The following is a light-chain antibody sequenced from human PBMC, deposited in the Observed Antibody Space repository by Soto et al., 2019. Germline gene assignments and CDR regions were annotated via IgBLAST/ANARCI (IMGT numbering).Light chain of an antibody. CDR1: RGIGST. CDR3: QHYVTWPLT. Sequence: EVVMTQSPATLSVSPGERATLSCRASRGIGSTLAWYQQKPGQTPRLLIYDTDTRATGVPARFIGSASGTEFTLTITSLQSEDFAIYSCQHYVTWPLTVGGGTRVETK. V-gene: IGKV3-15*01. J-gene: IGKJ4*01. CDR2: DTD.